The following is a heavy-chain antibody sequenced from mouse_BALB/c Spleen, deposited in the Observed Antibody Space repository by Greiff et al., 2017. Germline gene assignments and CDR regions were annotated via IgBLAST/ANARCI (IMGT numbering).Heavy chain of an antibody. J-gene: IGHJ4*01. D-gene: IGHD2-4*01. CDR1: GFSLTSYG. Sequence: VKLMESGPGLVAPSQSLSITCTVSGFSLTSYGVHWVRQPPGKGLEWLGVIWAGGSTNYNSALMSRLSISKDNSKSQVFLKMNSLQTDDTAMYYCAREGGITTGDYAMDYWGQGTSVTVSS. CDR3: AREGGITTGDYAMDY. V-gene: IGHV2-9*02. CDR2: IWAGGST.